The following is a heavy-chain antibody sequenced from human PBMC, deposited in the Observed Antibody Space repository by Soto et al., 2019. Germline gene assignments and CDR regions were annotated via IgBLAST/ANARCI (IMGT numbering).Heavy chain of an antibody. CDR2: ISAYNGNT. CDR3: ARDLGALLWFGELSPMYYFDY. Sequence: ASVKVSCKASGYTFTSYGISWVRQAPGQGLEWMGWISAYNGNTNYAQKLQGRVTMTTDTSTSTAYMELRSLRSDDTAVYYCARDLGALLWFGELSPMYYFDYWGQGTLVTVSS. CDR1: GYTFTSYG. D-gene: IGHD3-10*01. V-gene: IGHV1-18*01. J-gene: IGHJ4*02.